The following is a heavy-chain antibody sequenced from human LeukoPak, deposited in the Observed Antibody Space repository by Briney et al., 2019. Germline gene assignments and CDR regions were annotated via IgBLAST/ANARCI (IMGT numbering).Heavy chain of an antibody. CDR3: ARGPRFFGVIKPNWFDS. J-gene: IGHJ5*01. CDR2: IHYSGST. V-gene: IGHV4-59*01. CDR1: GGFISSYY. D-gene: IGHD3-3*01. Sequence: SETLSLTCTVSGGFISSYYWSWIRQPPGKGLEWIGNIHYSGSTNYNPSLKSRVTISVDTSKNQFSLKLNSVTAADTAVYYCARGPRFFGVIKPNWFDSWGQGTLVTVSS.